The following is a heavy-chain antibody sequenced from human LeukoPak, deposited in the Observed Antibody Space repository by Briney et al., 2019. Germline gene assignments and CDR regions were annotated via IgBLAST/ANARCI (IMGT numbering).Heavy chain of an antibody. CDR2: INWNGGST. CDR3: ASSGSYYALDY. D-gene: IGHD1-26*01. V-gene: IGHV3-20*04. CDR1: GFTLSSYA. Sequence: PGGSLRLSCAASGFTLSSYAMSWVRQAPGKGLEWVSGINWNGGSTGYADSVKGRFTISRDNAKNSLYLQMNSLRAEDTALYYCASSGSYYALDYWGQGTLVTVSS. J-gene: IGHJ4*02.